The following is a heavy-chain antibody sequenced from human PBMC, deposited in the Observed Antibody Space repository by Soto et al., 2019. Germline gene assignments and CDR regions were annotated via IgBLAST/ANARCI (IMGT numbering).Heavy chain of an antibody. V-gene: IGHV1-69*01. Sequence: QVQLVQSGAEVKKPGSSVKVSCKASGGTFRNFVISWLRQAPGQGLEWMGGTMPMYDTSNYARKFQGRVTITADESTTTVYMEVSGLRSADTAVYYCARYWSSGNYYGAFDNWGQGTLVTVSS. CDR2: TMPMYDTS. CDR1: GGTFRNFV. CDR3: ARYWSSGNYYGAFDN. D-gene: IGHD3-22*01. J-gene: IGHJ4*02.